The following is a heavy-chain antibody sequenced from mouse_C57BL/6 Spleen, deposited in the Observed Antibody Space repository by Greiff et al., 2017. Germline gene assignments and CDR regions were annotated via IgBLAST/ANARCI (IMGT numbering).Heavy chain of an antibody. V-gene: IGHV2-3*01. CDR1: GFSLTSYG. J-gene: IGHJ2*01. CDR3: AEGRGGTGDFDY. CDR2: ICGDGST. D-gene: IGHD1-1*02. Sequence: VKLMESGPGLVAPSQSLSITCTVSGFSLTSYGVSWVSQPPGKGLEWLGVICGDGSTNYHSALISRLSISKDNSKSQVFLKLNRLQTDDTATYYCAEGRGGTGDFDYWGQGTTRTVSS.